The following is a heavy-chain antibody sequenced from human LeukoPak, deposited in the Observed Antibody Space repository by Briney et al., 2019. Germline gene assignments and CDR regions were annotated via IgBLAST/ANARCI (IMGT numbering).Heavy chain of an antibody. CDR1: GFTFSSYS. D-gene: IGHD6-6*01. CDR3: ARDRVLHYYYMDV. V-gene: IGHV3-21*01. CDR2: INSGSSKI. Sequence: GGSLRLSCAASGFTFSSYSMNWVRQAPGKGLEWVSSINSGSSKIYYADSVKGRFTISRDNAKKSLYLQMNSLRAEDTAVYYCARDRVLHYYYMDVWGKGTTVTISS. J-gene: IGHJ6*03.